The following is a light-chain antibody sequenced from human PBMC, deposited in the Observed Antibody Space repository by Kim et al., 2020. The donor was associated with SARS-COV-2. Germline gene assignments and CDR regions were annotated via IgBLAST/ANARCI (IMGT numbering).Light chain of an antibody. CDR3: QSADTTGNLLV. V-gene: IGLV3-25*03. J-gene: IGLJ2*01. CDR2: KDS. Sequence: SYELTQPPSVSVSPGQTARITCSGDALPKQFAYWYQQKPGQAPVVVIYKDSERPSGIPERFSGSSSGTTATLTISGVQAEDEADYYCQSADTTGNLLVFAGGTKLTVL. CDR1: ALPKQF.